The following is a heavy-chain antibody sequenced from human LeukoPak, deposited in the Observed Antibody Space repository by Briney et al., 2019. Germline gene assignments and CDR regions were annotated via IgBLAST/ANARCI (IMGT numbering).Heavy chain of an antibody. CDR3: ARGNIDRTGGADY. J-gene: IGHJ4*02. D-gene: IGHD1-14*01. V-gene: IGHV1-2*02. Sequence: ASVKVSCKASGYTFTGYYMHWVRQAPGQGLEWMGWINPNSGGTNYAQKFQGRVTMTRDTSISTAYMELSRLRSDDTAVYYCARGNIDRTGGADYRGQGTLVTVSS. CDR2: INPNSGGT. CDR1: GYTFTGYY.